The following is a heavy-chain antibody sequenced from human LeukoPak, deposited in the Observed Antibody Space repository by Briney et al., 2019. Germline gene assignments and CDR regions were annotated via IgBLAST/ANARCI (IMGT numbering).Heavy chain of an antibody. J-gene: IGHJ6*03. V-gene: IGHV4-39*07. CDR1: SGSISTSNYY. CDR3: ARGIVVVPAATWFNPDYYYYYMDV. CDR2: IFYSGST. D-gene: IGHD2-2*01. Sequence: PSETLSLTCTVSSGSISTSNYYWGWVRQPPGKALEWIGNIFYSGSTYYSPSLKSRVTISVDKSKNQFSLKLSSVTAADTAVYYCARGIVVVPAATWFNPDYYYYYMDVWGKGTTVTISS.